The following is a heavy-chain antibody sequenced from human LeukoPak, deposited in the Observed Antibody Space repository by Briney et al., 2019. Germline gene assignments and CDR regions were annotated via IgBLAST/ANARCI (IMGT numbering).Heavy chain of an antibody. V-gene: IGHV3-23*01. D-gene: IGHD1-1*01. Sequence: GGSLRLSCAASGFTFSSSAMSWVRQAPGTGLEWVSAISGSGSHTYHADSVQGRFIISRDNSKNALYLQMSSLRAEDTALYYCAKELAPQPPTGWDAFDMWGQGTMVTVS. CDR1: GFTFSSSA. CDR2: ISGSGSHT. CDR3: AKELAPQPPTGWDAFDM. J-gene: IGHJ3*02.